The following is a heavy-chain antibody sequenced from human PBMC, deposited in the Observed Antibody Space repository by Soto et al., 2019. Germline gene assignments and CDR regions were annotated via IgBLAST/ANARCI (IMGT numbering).Heavy chain of an antibody. V-gene: IGHV2-5*02. CDR1: GFSLSTSGVG. D-gene: IGHD3-9*01. CDR3: AHREVLTDLDC. Sequence: QITLKESGPTLVKPTQTLTLTCTFSGFSLSTSGVGVGWIRQPPGKALEWLALIYWDDNKRYSPSLKTRLTITKHTSKNQVVLTMTNMDPVDTATYYCAHREVLTDLDCWGQGTLVTVSS. J-gene: IGHJ4*02. CDR2: IYWDDNK.